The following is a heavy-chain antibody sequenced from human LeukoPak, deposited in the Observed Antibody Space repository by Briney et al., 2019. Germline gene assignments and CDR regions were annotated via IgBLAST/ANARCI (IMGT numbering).Heavy chain of an antibody. D-gene: IGHD5-18*01. Sequence: PAGTLRLTCAASGFTFSSYSMNWVRQAPGKGLEWVSSINSSSSYIYYADSVKGRFTISSANAKNSLYLQMNSLRAEDTAVYYCARDRADTAMVNGYYYYMDVWGKGTTVTVSS. J-gene: IGHJ6*03. CDR1: GFTFSSYS. CDR3: ARDRADTAMVNGYYYYMDV. V-gene: IGHV3-21*01. CDR2: INSSSSYI.